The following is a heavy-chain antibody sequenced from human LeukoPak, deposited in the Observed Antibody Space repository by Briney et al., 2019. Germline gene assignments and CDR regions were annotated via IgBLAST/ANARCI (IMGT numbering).Heavy chain of an antibody. V-gene: IGHV3-33*01. CDR2: IWYDGSNK. D-gene: IGHD6-19*01. CDR3: ARGKGQWLVHLFDY. Sequence: GGSLRLSCAASGLSFSQTGMHWVRQAPGKGLEWVAVIWYDGSNKYYADSVKGRFTISRDNSKNTLYLQMNSLRAEDTAVYYCARGKGQWLVHLFDYWGQGTLVTVSS. CDR1: GLSFSQTG. J-gene: IGHJ4*02.